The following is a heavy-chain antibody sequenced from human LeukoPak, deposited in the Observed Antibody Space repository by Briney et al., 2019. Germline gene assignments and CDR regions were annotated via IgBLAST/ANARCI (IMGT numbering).Heavy chain of an antibody. CDR1: GFTFSSYG. Sequence: PGRSLRLSCAASGFTFSSYGMHWVRQAPGKGLEWVAVISYDGSNKYYADSVKGRFTISRDNSKNTLYLQMNSLRAEDTAVYYCAKDFSSLMYYFDYWGQGTLVTVSS. D-gene: IGHD6-6*01. J-gene: IGHJ4*02. CDR2: ISYDGSNK. CDR3: AKDFSSLMYYFDY. V-gene: IGHV3-30*18.